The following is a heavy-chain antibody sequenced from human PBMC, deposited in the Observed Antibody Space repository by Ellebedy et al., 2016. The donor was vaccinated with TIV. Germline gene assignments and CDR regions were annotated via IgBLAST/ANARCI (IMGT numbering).Heavy chain of an antibody. V-gene: IGHV3-23*01. Sequence: PGGSLRLSCAASGFTFSSYAMSWVRQAPGKGLEWVSGISASGVGTYYADSVKGRFTISRDISKNTVHLQMNSLRAEDTAVYYCAGGKAAAGTSLDFWGQGTLVTVSS. J-gene: IGHJ4*02. D-gene: IGHD6-13*01. CDR2: ISASGVGT. CDR3: AGGKAAAGTSLDF. CDR1: GFTFSSYA.